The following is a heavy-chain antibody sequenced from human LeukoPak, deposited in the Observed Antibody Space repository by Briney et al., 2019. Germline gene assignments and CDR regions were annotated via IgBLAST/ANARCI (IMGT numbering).Heavy chain of an antibody. CDR3: PRRFGSYYIDY. Sequence: SGGSLRLSCTASGFTFSHYSMNWVRQAPGKGLEWISYIVGSSNSIYYADSVKGRFTISRDNAKNSLYLQMNSLRAEDTAVYYCPRRFGSYYIDYWGQGTLVTAAS. V-gene: IGHV3-48*01. J-gene: IGHJ4*02. D-gene: IGHD1-26*01. CDR2: IVGSSNSI. CDR1: GFTFSHYS.